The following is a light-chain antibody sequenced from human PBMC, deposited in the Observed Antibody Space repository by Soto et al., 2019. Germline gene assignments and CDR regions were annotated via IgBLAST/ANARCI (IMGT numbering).Light chain of an antibody. CDR2: DVS. CDR1: SSDDGGYNY. CDR3: CSYAGSYTFVV. J-gene: IGLJ2*01. V-gene: IGLV2-11*01. Sequence: QSVLTQPRSVSGSPGQSVTISCTGTSSDDGGYNYVSWYQQHPGKAPKLMIYDVSKRPSGVPDRFSGSKSGNTASLTISGLQAEDEADYYCCSYAGSYTFVVFGGGTKLTVL.